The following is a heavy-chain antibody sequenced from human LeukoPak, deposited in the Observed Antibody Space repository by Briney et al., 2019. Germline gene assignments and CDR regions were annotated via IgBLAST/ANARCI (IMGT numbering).Heavy chain of an antibody. D-gene: IGHD3-10*01. CDR1: GFTFSSYT. J-gene: IGHJ4*02. V-gene: IGHV3-30*04. CDR3: ARGSHQDYFGSMTYLFDY. Sequence: PERSLRLSCAASGFTFSSYTIHWVRQAPGKGLEWVALISHDGRNKNYAESVKGRFTISRDNSKRTLYLEVNSLRPDDTAVYFCARGSHQDYFGSMTYLFDYWGQGTLVTVSS. CDR2: ISHDGRNK.